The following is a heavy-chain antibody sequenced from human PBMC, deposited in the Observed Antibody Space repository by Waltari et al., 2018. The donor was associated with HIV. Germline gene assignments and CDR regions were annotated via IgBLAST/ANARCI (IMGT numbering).Heavy chain of an antibody. CDR2: IYPADSDT. Sequence: EVQLVQSGAAVKKPGASLKISCKGSGYSFPTYWIGWGRQMPGNGLEWVWIIYPADSDTRYSPSFQGQVTISADKSISTAYLQWSSLKASDTAIYYCARRGTGYYFDYWGQGTLVTVSS. J-gene: IGHJ4*02. D-gene: IGHD6-19*01. CDR1: GYSFPTYW. V-gene: IGHV5-51*01. CDR3: ARRGTGYYFDY.